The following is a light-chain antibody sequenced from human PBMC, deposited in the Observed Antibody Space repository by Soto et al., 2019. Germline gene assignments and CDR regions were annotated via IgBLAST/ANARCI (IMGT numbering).Light chain of an antibody. CDR3: QQSYTTPPIT. CDR1: QNIRSH. V-gene: IGKV1-39*01. Sequence: DIQMTQSPSSQSASVVDTVTSTFRASQNIRSHLNWYQQKPGKAPELLIYSASRLQSEVPSRFGGSGSGTDFTLTISDLQPEDFATYYCQQSYTTPPITFGLGTRLEIK. J-gene: IGKJ5*01. CDR2: SAS.